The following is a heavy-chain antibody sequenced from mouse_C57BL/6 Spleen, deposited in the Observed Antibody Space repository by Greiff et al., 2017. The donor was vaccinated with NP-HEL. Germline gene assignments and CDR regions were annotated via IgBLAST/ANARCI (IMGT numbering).Heavy chain of an antibody. Sequence: GGGLVQPKGSLKLSCAASGFSFNTYAMNWVRQAPGKGLEWVARIRSKSNNYATYYADSVKDRFTISRDDSESMLYLQMNNLKTEDTAMYYCVRHDYGNPAMDYWGKGTSVTASS. CDR2: IRSKSNNYAT. V-gene: IGHV10-1*01. CDR3: VRHDYGNPAMDY. D-gene: IGHD1-1*01. J-gene: IGHJ4*01. CDR1: GFSFNTYA.